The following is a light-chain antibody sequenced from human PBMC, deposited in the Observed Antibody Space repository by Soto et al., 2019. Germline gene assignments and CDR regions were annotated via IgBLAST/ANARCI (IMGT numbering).Light chain of an antibody. J-gene: IGKJ1*01. Sequence: DIQMTQSPSTLSGSVGDRVTITCRASQTISSWLAWYQQKPGKAPKLLIYDASTLEGGVPSRFSGSGSGTEFTLAISGLQADDFATYYCQQYNSYWTFGQGTKVDIK. CDR2: DAS. CDR3: QQYNSYWT. V-gene: IGKV1-5*01. CDR1: QTISSW.